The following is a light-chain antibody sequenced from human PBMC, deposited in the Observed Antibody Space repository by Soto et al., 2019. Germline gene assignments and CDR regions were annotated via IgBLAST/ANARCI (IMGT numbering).Light chain of an antibody. J-gene: IGKJ2*01. CDR3: MQSIQLPYN. CDR2: GVN. CDR1: QSLLHFDKKTY. V-gene: IGKV2D-29*01. Sequence: IVMTQSALSLSVTPGQSASISCKSSQSLLHFDKKTYLYWYLQKPGQPPQLLIYGVNKRFSGVXDXXSGSGSETDFTLTISRVEAEDGGVYYCMQSIQLPYNFGQGTKLEIK.